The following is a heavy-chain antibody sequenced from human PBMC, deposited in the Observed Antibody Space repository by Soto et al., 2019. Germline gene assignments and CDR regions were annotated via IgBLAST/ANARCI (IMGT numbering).Heavy chain of an antibody. CDR3: ARQIRYTYGYFPRYIDY. D-gene: IGHD5-18*01. CDR1: GASINSTSYY. V-gene: IGHV4-39*01. CDR2: VYFSGNT. J-gene: IGHJ4*02. Sequence: PSETLSLTYTVSGASINSTSYYWGWIRQPPGKGLEWIGSVYFSGNTYYNPSLQSRLTISVDTSKNQFSLKLSSVTAADSAVYFCARQIRYTYGYFPRYIDYWGQGALVTVSS.